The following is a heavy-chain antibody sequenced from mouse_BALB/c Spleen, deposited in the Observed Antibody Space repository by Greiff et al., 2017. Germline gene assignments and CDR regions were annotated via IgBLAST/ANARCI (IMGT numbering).Heavy chain of an antibody. D-gene: IGHD1-1*01. J-gene: IGHJ3*01. V-gene: IGHV2-6-7*01. CDR2: IWGDGST. CDR1: GFSLTGYG. Sequence: VKLMESGPGLVAPSQSLSITCTVSGFSLTGYGVNWVRQPPGKGLEWLGMIWGDGSTDYNSALKSRLSISKDNSKSQVFLKMNSLQTDDTARYYCARVRYYYGSSYGFAYWGQGTLVTVSA. CDR3: ARVRYYYGSSYGFAY.